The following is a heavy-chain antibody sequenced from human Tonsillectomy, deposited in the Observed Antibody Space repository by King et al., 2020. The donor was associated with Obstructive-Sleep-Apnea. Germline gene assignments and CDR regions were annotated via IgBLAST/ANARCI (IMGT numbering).Heavy chain of an antibody. CDR1: GFTFSSYA. V-gene: IGHV3-23*04. Sequence: DVQLVESGGGLVQPGGSLRLSCAASGFTFSSYAMSWVRQAPRKGLEWVSVISGSGGSTYYADSVKGRFTISRDNSKNTLYLQMNSLRAEDTAVYYCAKDYGYYGSGSYYKTPQIFDYWGQGTLVTVSS. J-gene: IGHJ4*02. D-gene: IGHD3-10*01. CDR2: ISGSGGST. CDR3: AKDYGYYGSGSYYKTPQIFDY.